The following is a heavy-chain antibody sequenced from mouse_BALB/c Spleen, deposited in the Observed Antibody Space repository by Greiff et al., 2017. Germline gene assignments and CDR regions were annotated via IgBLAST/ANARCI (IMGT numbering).Heavy chain of an antibody. CDR2: ISSGGSYT. CDR1: GFTFSSYA. J-gene: IGHJ2*01. V-gene: IGHV5-9-3*01. CDR3: ARQSGLYYFDY. Sequence: EVKLVESGGGLVKPGGSLKLSCAASGFTFSSYAMSWVRQTPEKRLEWVATISSGGSYTYYPDSVKGRFTISRDNAKNTLYLQMSSLRSEDTAMYYCARQSGLYYFDYWGQGTTLTVSS.